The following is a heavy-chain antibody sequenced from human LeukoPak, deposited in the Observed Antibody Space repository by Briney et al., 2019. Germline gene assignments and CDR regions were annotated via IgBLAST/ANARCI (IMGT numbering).Heavy chain of an antibody. CDR1: GFTFSSYG. CDR3: ANIDGGWHGPLAPPPSSNY. V-gene: IGHV3-30*02. CDR2: IRYDGSNK. J-gene: IGHJ4*02. Sequence: GGSLRPSCAASGFTFSSYGMHWVRQAPGKGLEWVAFIRYDGSNKYYADSVKGRFTISRDNSKNTLYPQMNSLRAEDTAVYYCANIDGGWHGPLAPPPSSNYWGQGTLVTVSS. D-gene: IGHD6-19*01.